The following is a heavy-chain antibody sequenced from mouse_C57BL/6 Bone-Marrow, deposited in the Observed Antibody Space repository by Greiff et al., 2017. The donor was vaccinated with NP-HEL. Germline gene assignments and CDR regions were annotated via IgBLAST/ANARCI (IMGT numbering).Heavy chain of an antibody. CDR2: IYPGDGDT. J-gene: IGHJ1*03. CDR3: ARLAGYYGSSYWYFDV. V-gene: IGHV1-80*01. Sequence: VQLQQSGAELVKPGASVKISCKASGYAFSSYWMNWVKQRPGKGLEWIGQIYPGDGDTNYNGKFKGKATLTADQSSSPAYMQLCSLPSEDSAVYFCARLAGYYGSSYWYFDVWGTGTTVTVAS. D-gene: IGHD1-1*01. CDR1: GYAFSSYW.